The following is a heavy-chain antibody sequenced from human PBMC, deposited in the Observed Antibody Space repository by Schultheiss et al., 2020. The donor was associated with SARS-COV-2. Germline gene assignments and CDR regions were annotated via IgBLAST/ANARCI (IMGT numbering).Heavy chain of an antibody. J-gene: IGHJ6*03. CDR3: TRPIDYSNYVGSYYYYMDV. CDR2: IRGKANSYAT. CDR1: GFTFSDHY. V-gene: IGHV3-73*01. D-gene: IGHD4-11*01. Sequence: GESLKISCAASGFTFSDHYMDWVRQAPGEGLEWVGRIRGKANSYATAYAASVKGRFTISRDDSKNTAYLQMNSLKTEDTAVYYCTRPIDYSNYVGSYYYYMDVWGKGTTVTVSS.